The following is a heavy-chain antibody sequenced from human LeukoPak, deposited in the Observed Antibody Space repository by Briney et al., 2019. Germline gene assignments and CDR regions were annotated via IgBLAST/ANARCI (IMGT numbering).Heavy chain of an antibody. CDR1: GYTFTSYA. Sequence: ASVKVSCKASGYTFTSYAMHWVRQAPGQRLEWMGWINAGNGNTKYSQKFQGRVTITRDTSASTAYMELSSLRSEDTAVYYCATAYYYDSSGYYEDDYWSQGTLVTVSS. V-gene: IGHV1-3*01. CDR3: ATAYYYDSSGYYEDDY. CDR2: INAGNGNT. J-gene: IGHJ4*02. D-gene: IGHD3-22*01.